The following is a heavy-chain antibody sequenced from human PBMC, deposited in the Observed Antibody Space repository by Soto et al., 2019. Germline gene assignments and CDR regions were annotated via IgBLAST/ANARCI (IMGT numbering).Heavy chain of an antibody. J-gene: IGHJ3*02. CDR3: ERGVYGSGNYYTGPSAFDI. D-gene: IGHD3-10*01. CDR2: TIPVFNTA. CDR1: GGTLSDHG. V-gene: IGHV1-69*06. Sequence: QVQLEQSGAEVKKPGSSVKVSCKASGGTLSDHGVAWLRQAPGQGLEWMGGTIPVFNTAKYAQKFQGRVTVTADTFTNIAYMELSSLSSEDTAFYFCERGVYGSGNYYTGPSAFDIWGQGTMVIISS.